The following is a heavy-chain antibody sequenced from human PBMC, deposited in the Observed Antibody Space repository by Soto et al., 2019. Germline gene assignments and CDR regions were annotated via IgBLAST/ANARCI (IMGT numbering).Heavy chain of an antibody. V-gene: IGHV4-39*01. CDR1: GGSISSSSYY. CDR3: ASLSSSMVRGLWYFDL. D-gene: IGHD3-10*01. CDR2: IYYSGST. Sequence: SETLSLTCTVSGGSISSSSYYWGWIRQPPGKGLEWIGSIYYSGSTYYNPSLKSRVTISVDTSKNQFSLKLSSVTAADTAVYYCASLSSSMVRGLWYFDLWGRGTLVTVSS. J-gene: IGHJ2*01.